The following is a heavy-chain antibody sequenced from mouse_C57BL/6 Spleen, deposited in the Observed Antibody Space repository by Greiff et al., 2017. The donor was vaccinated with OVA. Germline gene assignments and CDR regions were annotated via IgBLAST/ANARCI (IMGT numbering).Heavy chain of an antibody. J-gene: IGHJ4*01. V-gene: IGHV1-82*01. CDR3: ARGSGYVNYARDD. CDR1: GYAFSSSW. D-gene: IGHD3-2*02. Sequence: QVQLQQSGPELVKPGASVKISCKASGYAFSSSWMNWVKQRPGKGLEWIGRIYPGDGDTNYNGKFKGKATLTADKSSSTAYMQLSSLTSEDSAVYFCARGSGYVNYARDDWGQGTSVTVSS. CDR2: IYPGDGDT.